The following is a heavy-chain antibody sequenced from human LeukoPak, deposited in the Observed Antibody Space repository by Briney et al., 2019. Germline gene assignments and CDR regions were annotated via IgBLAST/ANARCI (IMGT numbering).Heavy chain of an antibody. Sequence: PGGSLRLSCTASGFTFSSYSLNWVRQAPGKGLEWVSSVSTGSNYIYYADSVKGRFTISRDNDKNSLYLQMNSLRVEDTAVYYCARLRYFDSSERTLTDSWGQGTLVTVSS. J-gene: IGHJ4*02. CDR1: GFTFSSYS. CDR3: ARLRYFDSSERTLTDS. D-gene: IGHD3-9*01. V-gene: IGHV3-21*01. CDR2: VSTGSNYI.